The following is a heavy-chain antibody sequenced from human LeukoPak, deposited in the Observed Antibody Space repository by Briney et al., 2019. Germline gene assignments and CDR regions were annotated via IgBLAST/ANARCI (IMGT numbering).Heavy chain of an antibody. Sequence: GASVKVSCKASGYTFTSYDINWVRQATAPGLEWMGWINPNSGNTGYAQKFQRRLTMTRNTSISTAYMELSSRRSEDTAVYYCARGNRQLVNGYWGQGTLVTVSS. V-gene: IGHV1-8*01. CDR2: INPNSGNT. D-gene: IGHD6-13*01. J-gene: IGHJ4*02. CDR1: GYTFTSYD. CDR3: ARGNRQLVNGY.